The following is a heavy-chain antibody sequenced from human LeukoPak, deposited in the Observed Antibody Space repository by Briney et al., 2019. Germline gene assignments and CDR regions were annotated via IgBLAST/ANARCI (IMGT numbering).Heavy chain of an antibody. CDR2: ISPSSHYI. Sequence: GGSLRLSCAGSGFTFSNYSINWVRQAPGKGLEWVSSISPSSHYIYYADSVRGRFAISRDNSNNTLYLQMNSPRPEDTAVYYCAKEHRGVGAITLYDYFDCWGQGTLVTVSS. J-gene: IGHJ4*02. V-gene: IGHV3-21*06. D-gene: IGHD1-26*01. CDR3: AKEHRGVGAITLYDYFDC. CDR1: GFTFSNYS.